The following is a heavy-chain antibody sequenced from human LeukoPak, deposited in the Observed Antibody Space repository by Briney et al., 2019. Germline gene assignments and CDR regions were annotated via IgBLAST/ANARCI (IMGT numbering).Heavy chain of an antibody. CDR3: VREDVEDLYYFDY. CDR1: GFNFSSHW. D-gene: IGHD1-1*01. V-gene: IGHV3-7*01. J-gene: IGHJ4*02. Sequence: PGGSLRLSCAASGFNFSSHWMTWVRQAPGRGLEWVANMKPDGSEKYYVDSVRGRFFISRDNARNSLYLQMDSLRAEDTAVYYCVREDVEDLYYFDYWGQGTLVTVSS. CDR2: MKPDGSEK.